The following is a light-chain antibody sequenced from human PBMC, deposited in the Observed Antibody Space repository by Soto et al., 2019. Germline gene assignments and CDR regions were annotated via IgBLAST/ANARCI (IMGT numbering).Light chain of an antibody. J-gene: IGKJ1*01. CDR2: GAS. CDR3: QQSNGYSPT. V-gene: IGKV3-15*01. CDR1: QSVSSN. Sequence: EIVMTQSPATLSVSPGERATLSCRASQSVSSNLAWYQQKPGQAPRLLIYGASTRATGIPARFSGSGSGTEFTLTISSLQPDDFATYYCQQSNGYSPTFGQGTKVDI.